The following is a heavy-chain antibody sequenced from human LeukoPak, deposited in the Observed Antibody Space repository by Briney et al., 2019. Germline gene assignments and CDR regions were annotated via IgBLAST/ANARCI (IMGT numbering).Heavy chain of an antibody. D-gene: IGHD4-11*01. Sequence: RASVKVSCKASGGTFSSYAISWVRQAPGQGLEWMGRLIPIFGIANYAQKFQGRVTITADKSTSTAYMELSSLRSEDTAVYYCARDTATTVTTYYYYYGMDVWGQGTTVTVSS. CDR1: GGTFSSYA. V-gene: IGHV1-69*04. CDR2: LIPIFGIA. J-gene: IGHJ6*02. CDR3: ARDTATTVTTYYYYYGMDV.